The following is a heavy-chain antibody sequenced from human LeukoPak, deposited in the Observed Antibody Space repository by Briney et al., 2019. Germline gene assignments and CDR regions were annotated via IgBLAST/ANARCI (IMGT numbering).Heavy chain of an antibody. CDR2: IYSGGST. D-gene: IGHD4-17*01. Sequence: GGSLRLSCAASGFTVSSNYMSWVRQAPGKGLEWVSVIYSGGSTYYADSVKGRFTIPRDNSKNTLSLQMNSLRAEDTAIYYCAKDWDDYGDYLPLDYWGQGTLVTVSS. CDR1: GFTVSSNY. J-gene: IGHJ4*02. V-gene: IGHV3-53*01. CDR3: AKDWDDYGDYLPLDY.